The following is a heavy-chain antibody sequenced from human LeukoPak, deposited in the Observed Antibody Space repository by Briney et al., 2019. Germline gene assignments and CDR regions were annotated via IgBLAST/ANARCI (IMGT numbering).Heavy chain of an antibody. V-gene: IGHV4-38-2*02. J-gene: IGHJ4*02. CDR2: IYHSGST. CDR3: ARLYYDILTGYCVFDY. CDR1: GYSISSGYY. Sequence: SETLSLTCTVSGYSISSGYYWGWIRQPPGKGLEWIGSIYHSGSTYYNPSLKSRVTISVDTSKNQFSLKLSSVTAADTAVYYCARLYYDILTGYCVFDYWGQGTLVTVSS. D-gene: IGHD3-9*01.